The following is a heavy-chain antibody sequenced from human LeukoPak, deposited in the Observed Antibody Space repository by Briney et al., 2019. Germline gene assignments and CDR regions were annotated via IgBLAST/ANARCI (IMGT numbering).Heavy chain of an antibody. Sequence: GGCLRLSCAASGFTFSTYAMTWVRQAPGKGLEWVSAISKSGDNTYYADSVKGRFTISRDNSKDTLYLQLNSLRAEDTAVYYCAKDMGYFTGMDVWGQGTTVTVSS. CDR3: AKDMGYFTGMDV. CDR1: GFTFSTYA. V-gene: IGHV3-23*01. J-gene: IGHJ6*02. CDR2: ISKSGDNT. D-gene: IGHD2-8*01.